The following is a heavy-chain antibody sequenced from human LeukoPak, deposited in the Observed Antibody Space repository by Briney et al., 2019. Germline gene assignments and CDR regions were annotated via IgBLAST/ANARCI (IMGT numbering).Heavy chain of an antibody. V-gene: IGHV5-51*01. CDR2: IYPGDSDT. J-gene: IGHJ1*01. Sequence: GESLKISCKGSGYSFTSYWIGWVRQMPGKGLEWMGIIYPGDSDTRCSPSFQGQVTISADKSISTAYLQWSSLKASDTAMYYCARYSTIGYCSGGSCSEAFQHWGQGTLVTVSS. D-gene: IGHD2-15*01. CDR3: ARYSTIGYCSGGSCSEAFQH. CDR1: GYSFTSYW.